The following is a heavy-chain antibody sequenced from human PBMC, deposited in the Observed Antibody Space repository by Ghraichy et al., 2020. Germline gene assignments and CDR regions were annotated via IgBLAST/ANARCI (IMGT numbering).Heavy chain of an antibody. CDR3: ASASESTTGEFLHGDYYGMDG. D-gene: IGHD2/OR15-2a*01. J-gene: IGHJ6*02. Sequence: GESLNISCAASGFTFSGSAIHWVRQASGKGLEWVGRARSRVNSHATEYAASVKGRFSISRDDSKNMAFLQMNSLKVEDTAMYFCASASESTTGEFLHGDYYGMDGWGQGTKVTVSS. CDR2: ARSRVNSHAT. CDR1: GFTFSGSA. V-gene: IGHV3-73*01.